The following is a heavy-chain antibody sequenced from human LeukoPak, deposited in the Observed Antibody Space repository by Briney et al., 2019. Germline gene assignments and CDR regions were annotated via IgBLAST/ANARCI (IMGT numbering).Heavy chain of an antibody. CDR3: AREGPTSFSDY. V-gene: IGHV4-38-2*02. J-gene: IGHJ4*02. CDR2: IHHSGST. D-gene: IGHD1-1*01. Sequence: SETLSLTCTVSGYSISSGYYWGWIRQPPEKGLEWIGSIHHSGSTYYNPSLKSRVTISVDTSKNQFSLKLSSVTAADTAVYYCAREGPTSFSDYWGQGTLVTVSS. CDR1: GYSISSGYY.